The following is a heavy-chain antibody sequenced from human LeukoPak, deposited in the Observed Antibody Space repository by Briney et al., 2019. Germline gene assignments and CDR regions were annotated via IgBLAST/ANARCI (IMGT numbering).Heavy chain of an antibody. J-gene: IGHJ4*02. CDR3: ARALRYSSSSLLGY. CDR2: MNPNSGNT. V-gene: IGHV1-8*01. CDR1: GYTFTSYD. D-gene: IGHD6-6*01. Sequence: ASVKVSCKASGYTFTSYDINWVRQATGQGLEWMGWMNPNSGNTGYAQKFQGRVTMTRNTSISTAYMELSSLRSEDTAVYYCARALRYSSSSLLGYWGQGTLVTVSS.